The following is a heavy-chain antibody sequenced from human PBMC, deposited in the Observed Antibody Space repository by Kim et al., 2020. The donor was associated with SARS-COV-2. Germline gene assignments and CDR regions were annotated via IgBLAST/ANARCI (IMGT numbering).Heavy chain of an antibody. CDR2: INPSGGST. D-gene: IGHD6-13*01. J-gene: IGHJ5*02. Sequence: ASVKVSCKASGYTFTSYYMHWVRQAPGQGLEWMGIINPSGGSTSYAQKFQGRVTMTRDTSTSTVYMELSSLRSEDTAVYYCARVGVKGIAAASRYNWFDPWGQGTLVTVSS. CDR1: GYTFTSYY. CDR3: ARVGVKGIAAASRYNWFDP. V-gene: IGHV1-46*01.